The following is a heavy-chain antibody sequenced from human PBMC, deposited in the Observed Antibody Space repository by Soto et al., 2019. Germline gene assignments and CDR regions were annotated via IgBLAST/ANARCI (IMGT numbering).Heavy chain of an antibody. CDR3: SRGGGGGLFDL. V-gene: IGHV3-11*06. J-gene: IGHJ4*02. Sequence: QVQLVESGGGLVKPGGSLRLSCASSGFTFSDHYMSWIRRSPGKGLEFLSYISPRTTYKNYADSVKGRFTISRDNAKNSLYLQLNTLRAEDTAIYYCSRGGGGGLFDLGGKGTFVTVSS. D-gene: IGHD2-21*01. CDR2: ISPRTTYK. CDR1: GFTFSDHY.